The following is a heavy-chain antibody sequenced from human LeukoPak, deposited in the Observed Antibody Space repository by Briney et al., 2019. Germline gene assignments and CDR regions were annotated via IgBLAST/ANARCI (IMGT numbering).Heavy chain of an antibody. CDR2: IRYDGSNK. CDR3: ARDLDYGDYASAFDI. Sequence: GGSLRLSCAASGFTFSSYAMSWVRQAPGKGLEWVAFIRYDGSNKYYADSVKGRFTISRDNSKNTLYLQMNSLRAEDTAVYYCARDLDYGDYASAFDIWGQGTMVTVSS. D-gene: IGHD4-17*01. V-gene: IGHV3-30*02. J-gene: IGHJ3*02. CDR1: GFTFSSYA.